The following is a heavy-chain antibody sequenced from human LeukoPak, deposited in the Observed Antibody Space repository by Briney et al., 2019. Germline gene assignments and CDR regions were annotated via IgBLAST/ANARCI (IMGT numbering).Heavy chain of an antibody. CDR3: ANRVRLDP. J-gene: IGHJ5*02. Sequence: GRSPRLSCAASGFTFSSHGMHWVRQAPGKGLEWVAFIRYDGSNKYYADSVKGRFTISRDNSKNTLYLQMNSLRAEDTAVYYCANRVRLDPWGQGTLVTVFS. CDR1: GFTFSSHG. V-gene: IGHV3-30*02. D-gene: IGHD1-1*01. CDR2: IRYDGSNK.